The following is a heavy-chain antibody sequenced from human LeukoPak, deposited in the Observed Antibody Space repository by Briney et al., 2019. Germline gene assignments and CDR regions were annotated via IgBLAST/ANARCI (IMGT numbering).Heavy chain of an antibody. J-gene: IGHJ4*02. D-gene: IGHD4-17*01. Sequence: PSETLSLTCAVYGGSFSGYYWSWIRQPPGKGLEWIGEINHSGSTYYNPSLKSRVTISVDTSKNQFSLKLSSVTAADTAVYYCARVPTVTFFDYWGQGTLVTVSS. V-gene: IGHV4-34*01. CDR3: ARVPTVTFFDY. CDR2: INHSGST. CDR1: GGSFSGYY.